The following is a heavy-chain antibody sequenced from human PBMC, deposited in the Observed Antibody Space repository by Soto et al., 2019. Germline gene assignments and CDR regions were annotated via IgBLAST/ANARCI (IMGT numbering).Heavy chain of an antibody. CDR3: AREQHDYGDY. J-gene: IGHJ4*02. Sequence: SETLSLTCTVSGGSISSGDYYWSWIRQPPGKGLEWIGSIYYLGSSYYNPSLKSRVTMSVDTSKNQFSLRLSSVTAADTAVYYCAREQHDYGDYWGQGTLVTVSS. CDR1: GGSISSGDYY. CDR2: IYYLGSS. D-gene: IGHD2-21*01. V-gene: IGHV4-39*07.